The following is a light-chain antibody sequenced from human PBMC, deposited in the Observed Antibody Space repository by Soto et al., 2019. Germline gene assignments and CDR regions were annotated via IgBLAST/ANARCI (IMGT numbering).Light chain of an antibody. J-gene: IGKJ2*01. V-gene: IGKV3-11*01. Sequence: EIVLTQSPATLYFSPGERATLSCRAGQSVSSYLAWYQQKPGQVPRLLIYDASNRATGIPARFSGSGSGTDFTLTIRSLEPEDFAVYFWQQRSNLPRVTFGQGTKLEI. CDR2: DAS. CDR1: QSVSSY. CDR3: QQRSNLPRVT.